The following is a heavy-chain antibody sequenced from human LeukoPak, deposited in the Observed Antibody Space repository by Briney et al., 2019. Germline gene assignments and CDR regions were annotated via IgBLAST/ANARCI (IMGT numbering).Heavy chain of an antibody. CDR3: ARDGYSYGYVYYAFDI. J-gene: IGHJ3*02. CDR1: GGSFSSYA. CDR2: IYYSVST. Sequence: AETLYLTCTVSGGSFSSYAMSWIRQPPGQGLEWIGYIYYSVSTTYNPSLKSRVTISVDTSKIQCSLKLSSVTAADTAVYYCARDGYSYGYVYYAFDIWGQGTMVTVSS. V-gene: IGHV4-59*01. D-gene: IGHD5-18*01.